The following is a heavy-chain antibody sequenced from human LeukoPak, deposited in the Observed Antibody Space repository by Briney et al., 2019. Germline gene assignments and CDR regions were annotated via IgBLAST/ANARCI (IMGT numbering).Heavy chain of an antibody. CDR2: IRSDGSNT. V-gene: IGHV3-30*02. J-gene: IGHJ4*02. CDR3: AIIPLGGRFDY. D-gene: IGHD3-10*01. Sequence: PGGSLRLSCATSGFSFSDFDMQWVRQAPGQGLEWVAFIRSDGSNTYYGDSVKGRFTISRDNSKKILHLQMNSLRPGDTALYYCAIIPLGGRFDYWGQETLVIVSS. CDR1: GFSFSDFD.